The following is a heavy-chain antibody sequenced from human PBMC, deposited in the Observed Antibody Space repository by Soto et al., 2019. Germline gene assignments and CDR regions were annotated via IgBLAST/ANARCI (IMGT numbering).Heavy chain of an antibody. CDR2: IYYSGST. V-gene: IGHV4-59*01. J-gene: IGHJ5*02. CDR1: GGSIISYY. Sequence: SETLSLTCTVSGGSIISYYWSWILQPPWKGLEWIGYIYYSGSTNYNPSLKSRVTISVDTSKNQFSLKLSSVTAADTAVYYCARVVTGDNWFDPWGQGTLVTVS. D-gene: IGHD5-18*01. CDR3: ARVVTGDNWFDP.